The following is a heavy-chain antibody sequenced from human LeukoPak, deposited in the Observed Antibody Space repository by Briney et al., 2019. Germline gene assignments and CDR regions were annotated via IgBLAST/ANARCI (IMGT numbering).Heavy chain of an antibody. D-gene: IGHD3-9*01. CDR2: IYSGGST. V-gene: IGHV3-53*01. J-gene: IGHJ3*02. CDR1: GFTVSSNY. Sequence: GGSLRLSCAASGFTVSSNYMSWVRQAPGKGLEWVSDIYSGGSTDYADSVKGRFTISRDTSKNTLYLQMNSLRVEDTAVYYCARSSHYDILTGYSEEDAFDIWGQGTMVTVSS. CDR3: ARSSHYDILTGYSEEDAFDI.